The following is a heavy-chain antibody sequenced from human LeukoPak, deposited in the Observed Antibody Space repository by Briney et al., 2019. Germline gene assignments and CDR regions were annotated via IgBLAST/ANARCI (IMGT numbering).Heavy chain of an antibody. CDR1: GGSFSGYY. D-gene: IGHD3-10*01. Sequence: SETLSLTCAVYGGSFSGYYWSWIRQPPGKGLEWIGEINHSGRTNYNPSLKSRVTILVDTSKNQFSLKLSSVTAADTAVYYCARLWSNGMDVWGQGTTVTVSS. V-gene: IGHV4-34*01. CDR2: INHSGRT. J-gene: IGHJ6*02. CDR3: ARLWSNGMDV.